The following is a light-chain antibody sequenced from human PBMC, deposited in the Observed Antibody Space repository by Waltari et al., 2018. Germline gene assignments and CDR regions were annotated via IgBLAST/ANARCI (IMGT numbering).Light chain of an antibody. CDR1: TNDLGSYNY. CDR3: CSYAGSYTWV. V-gene: IGLV2-11*01. J-gene: IGLJ3*02. Sequence: SALPHPRSVSGSPGPSVTLSSPGTTNDLGSYNYVPWYQQPPGKAPKPIILAVTKRPSGVPDRLSGSKSGNTASLTISGLRAEDEAEYYCCSYAGSYTWVFGGGTKLTVV. CDR2: AVT.